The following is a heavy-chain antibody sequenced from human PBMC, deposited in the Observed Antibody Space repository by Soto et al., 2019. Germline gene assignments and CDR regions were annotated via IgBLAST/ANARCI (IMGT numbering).Heavy chain of an antibody. V-gene: IGHV4-34*01. CDR1: GGSFSGYY. CDR3: ARGFHSGGSDY. J-gene: IGHJ4*02. Sequence: QLQLQQWGAGLLKPSETLSLTCAVYGGSFSGYYWSWIRQPPGKGLAWIGEINHSGSTNSNPSLMSRFTISVDTSKNQVSLKLSSVPAADTAVYYCARGFHSGGSDYWGQGTLVTVSS. CDR2: INHSGST. D-gene: IGHD6-19*01.